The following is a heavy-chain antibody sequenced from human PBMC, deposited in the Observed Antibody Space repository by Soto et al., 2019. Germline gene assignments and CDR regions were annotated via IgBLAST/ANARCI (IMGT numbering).Heavy chain of an antibody. Sequence: SETLSLTCSVSGVSVSSGSHYWSWIRQSPGKGLEWIGFIYYSGSTNYNPSLRSRVTISVDTSKNQFSLKLSSVTAADTAVFYCARHYSSGSRNWFDPWGQGTLVTVSS. J-gene: IGHJ5*02. CDR1: GVSVSSGSHY. V-gene: IGHV4-61*01. D-gene: IGHD6-19*01. CDR3: ARHYSSGSRNWFDP. CDR2: IYYSGST.